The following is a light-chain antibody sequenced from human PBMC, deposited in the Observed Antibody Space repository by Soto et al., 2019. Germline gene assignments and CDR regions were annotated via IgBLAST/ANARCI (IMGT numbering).Light chain of an antibody. Sequence: IVLKESPGTLSLSPGERATLPCGASQSVSNNYLAWYQQKPGQAPRLLIYGASNRATGIPDRFSGSGSGTDFTLTISRLEPEDFAVYYCQQYGSSGTSGQGTKVDIK. J-gene: IGKJ1*01. CDR3: QQYGSSGT. CDR2: GAS. V-gene: IGKV3-20*01. CDR1: QSVSNNY.